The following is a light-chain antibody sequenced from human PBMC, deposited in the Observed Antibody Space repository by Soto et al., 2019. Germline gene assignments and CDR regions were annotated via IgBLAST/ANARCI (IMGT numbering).Light chain of an antibody. CDR1: QGIGDT. CDR2: DTS. J-gene: IGKJ4*01. V-gene: IGKV3-15*01. CDR3: QHYVTWPLT. Sequence: EIVMTQSPATLSVSPGDGATLSCRASQGIGDTLAWYQQKPGQTPRLLIYDTSIRATGVPARFSGSRSGAEFTLTISSLQSEDFAVYYGQHYVTWPLTFRGGTRVGSK.